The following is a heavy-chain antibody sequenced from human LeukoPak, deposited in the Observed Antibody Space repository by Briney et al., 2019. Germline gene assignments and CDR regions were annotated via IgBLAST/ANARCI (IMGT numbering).Heavy chain of an antibody. CDR2: IYYSGST. J-gene: IGHJ3*02. CDR1: GGSISSGGYY. V-gene: IGHV4-31*03. CDR3: ARYSHVEAFDI. D-gene: IGHD5-18*01. Sequence: PSQTLSPTCTVSGGSISSGGYYWSWIRQHPGKGLEWIGYIYYSGSTYYNPSLKSRVTISVDTSKNQFSLKLSSVTAADTAVYYCARYSHVEAFDIWGQGTMVTVSS.